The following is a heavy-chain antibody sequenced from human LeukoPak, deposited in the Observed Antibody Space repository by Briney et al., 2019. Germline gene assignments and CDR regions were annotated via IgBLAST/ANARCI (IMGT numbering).Heavy chain of an antibody. Sequence: PSETLSLTCTVSGGSISSSSYYWGWIRQPPGKGLEWIGSIYYSGSTYYHPSLKSRVTISVDTSKNQFSLKLSSVTAADTAVYYCARGRQWLDFDYWGQGTLVTVSS. D-gene: IGHD6-19*01. CDR3: ARGRQWLDFDY. CDR2: IYYSGST. CDR1: GGSISSSSYY. V-gene: IGHV4-39*07. J-gene: IGHJ4*02.